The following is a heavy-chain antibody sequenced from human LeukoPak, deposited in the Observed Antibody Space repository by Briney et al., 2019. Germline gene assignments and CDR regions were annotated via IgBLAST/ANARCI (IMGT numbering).Heavy chain of an antibody. V-gene: IGHV4-59*01. D-gene: IGHD3-3*01. Sequence: SETLSLTCTVSGGSISSYYWSWIRQPPGKGLEWIGYIYYSGSTNYNPSLKSRVTISVDTSKNQFSLKLSSVTAADTAVYYCARDPGPTDFWSGYYTGGWFDPWGQGTLVTVSS. CDR2: IYYSGST. J-gene: IGHJ5*02. CDR1: GGSISSYY. CDR3: ARDPGPTDFWSGYYTGGWFDP.